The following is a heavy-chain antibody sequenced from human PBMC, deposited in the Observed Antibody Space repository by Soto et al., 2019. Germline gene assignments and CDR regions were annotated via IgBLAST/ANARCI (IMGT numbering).Heavy chain of an antibody. V-gene: IGHV3-30*18. CDR1: GFTFSSYG. CDR3: AKDPRGLYNWFDP. CDR2: ISYDGSNK. Sequence: GGALRLSCAAAGFTFSSYGMHWVRQAPGKGLEWVAVISYDGSNKYYADSVKGRFTISRDNSKNTLYLQMNSLRAEDTAVYYCAKDPRGLYNWFDPWGQGTLVTVSS. J-gene: IGHJ5*02. D-gene: IGHD3-10*01.